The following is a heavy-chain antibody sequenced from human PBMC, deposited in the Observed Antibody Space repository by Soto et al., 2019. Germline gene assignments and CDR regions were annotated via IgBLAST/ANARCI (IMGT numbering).Heavy chain of an antibody. Sequence: PGGSLRLSCAASGFTFSSYAMHWVRQAPGKGLEWVAVIWYDGSNKYYADSVKGRFTISRDNSKNTLYLQMNSLRAEDTAVYYCARDLGSYYGGYVDVWGRGTLVTVSS. D-gene: IGHD1-26*01. CDR1: GFTFSSYA. CDR2: IWYDGSNK. V-gene: IGHV3-33*08. CDR3: ARDLGSYYGGYVDV. J-gene: IGHJ2*01.